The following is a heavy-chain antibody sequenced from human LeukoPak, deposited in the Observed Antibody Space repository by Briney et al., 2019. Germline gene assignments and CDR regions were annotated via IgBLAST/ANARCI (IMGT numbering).Heavy chain of an antibody. J-gene: IGHJ4*02. CDR1: GGSISSSSYY. CDR2: IYYSGST. D-gene: IGHD3-22*01. CDR3: ARHRQTYYYDSSGYDY. Sequence: PSETLSLTCTVSGGSISSSSYYWGWIRQPPGKGLEWIGSIYYSGSTYYNPSLKSRVTISVDTSKNQFSLKLSSVTAADRAVYYCARHRQTYYYDSSGYDYWGQGTLVTVSS. V-gene: IGHV4-39*07.